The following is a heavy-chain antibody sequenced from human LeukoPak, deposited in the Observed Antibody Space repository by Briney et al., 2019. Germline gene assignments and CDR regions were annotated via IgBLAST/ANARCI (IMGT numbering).Heavy chain of an antibody. V-gene: IGHV3-48*03. Sequence: GGSLRLSCAASGFTFSSYEMNWVRQAPGKGLEWVSYISRSGGTIYYTDSVKGRFTISRDNAKNSLYLQMNSLRAEDTAVYYCARQSPGGSPDYWGQGTLVTVSS. CDR2: ISRSGGTI. CDR3: ARQSPGGSPDY. J-gene: IGHJ4*02. CDR1: GFTFSSYE. D-gene: IGHD1-26*01.